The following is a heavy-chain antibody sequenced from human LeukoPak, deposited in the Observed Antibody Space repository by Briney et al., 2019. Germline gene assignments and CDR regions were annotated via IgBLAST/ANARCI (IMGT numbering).Heavy chain of an antibody. CDR1: GYTFTGYY. V-gene: IGHV1-2*02. D-gene: IGHD6-19*01. CDR3: ARDRVGSGWPRPWYFEF. Sequence: ASVKVSCKPSGYTFTGYYLHWVRHAPGQGLEWMGWINPNTGATIYAEKFQGRVTMTRDTSIDTDYMEMRSLRSDDTAVYYCARDRVGSGWPRPWYFEFWGQGTLITVSS. CDR2: INPNTGAT. J-gene: IGHJ4*02.